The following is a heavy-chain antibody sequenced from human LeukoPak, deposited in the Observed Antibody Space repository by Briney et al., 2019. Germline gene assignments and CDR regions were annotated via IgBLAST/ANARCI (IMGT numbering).Heavy chain of an antibody. CDR2: IYTSGST. D-gene: IGHD4-17*01. CDR1: GGSISSGSYY. V-gene: IGHV4-61*02. CDR3: AKSPRDYGDYY. J-gene: IGHJ4*02. Sequence: SQTLSLTCTVSGGSISSGSYYWHSIRQPAGKGVEWIGRIYTSGSTNYNPSLKSRVTISVDTSNNQFSLKLSSVTAADTAVYYCAKSPRDYGDYYWGQGTLVTVSS.